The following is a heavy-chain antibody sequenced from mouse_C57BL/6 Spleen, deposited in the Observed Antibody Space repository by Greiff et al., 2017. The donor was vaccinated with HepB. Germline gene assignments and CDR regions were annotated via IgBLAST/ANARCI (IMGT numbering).Heavy chain of an antibody. CDR1: GYTFTSYW. CDR3: ARSRDGFNWYFDV. Sequence: VQLQQSGAELVKPGASVKMSCKASGYTFTSYWITWVKQRPGQGLEWIGDIYPGSGSTNYNEKFKSKATLTVDTSSSTAYMQLSSLTSEDSAVYYCARSRDGFNWYFDVWGTGTTVTVSS. J-gene: IGHJ1*03. V-gene: IGHV1-55*01. D-gene: IGHD2-3*01. CDR2: IYPGSGST.